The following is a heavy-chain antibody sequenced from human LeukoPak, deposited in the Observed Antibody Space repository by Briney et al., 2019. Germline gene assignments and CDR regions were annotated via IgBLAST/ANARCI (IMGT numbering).Heavy chain of an antibody. CDR1: GFTVSSNY. Sequence: PGGSLRLSCAASGFTVSSNYMSWVRQAPGKGLEWVSVIYSGGSTYYADSVKGRFTISRDNSKNTLYLQMNSLRAEDTAVYYCAKGGSGTTPLRDFDLWGRGTLVTVSS. J-gene: IGHJ2*01. CDR2: IYSGGST. CDR3: AKGGSGTTPLRDFDL. V-gene: IGHV3-53*01. D-gene: IGHD3-10*01.